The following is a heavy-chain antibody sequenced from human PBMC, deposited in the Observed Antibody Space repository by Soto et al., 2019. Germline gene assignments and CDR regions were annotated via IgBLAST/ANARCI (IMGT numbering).Heavy chain of an antibody. CDR2: IIPIFGTA. J-gene: IGHJ5*02. CDR1: GGTFSSYA. V-gene: IGHV1-69*13. D-gene: IGHD3-22*01. CDR3: ARVGYYDSTNWFDT. Sequence: SVKVSCKASGGTFSSYAISWVRQAPGQGLEWMGGIIPIFGTANYAQKFQGRVTITADESTSTAYMELSSLRSEDTAVYYCARVGYYDSTNWFDTWGQGTLVTVSS.